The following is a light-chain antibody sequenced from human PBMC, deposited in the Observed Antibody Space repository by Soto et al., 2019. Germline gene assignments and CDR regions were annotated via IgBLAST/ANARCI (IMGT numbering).Light chain of an antibody. Sequence: QSVLTQPASVSGSLGQSITISCTGSNRDIGAYNLVSWYQQYPDTAPKLIIYEVRNRPSGVSYRFTGSRSGNTASLTISALQADDESTFYCSSYTTTSTLLFSGGTKLTVL. V-gene: IGLV2-14*01. CDR2: EVR. J-gene: IGLJ3*02. CDR3: SSYTTTSTLL. CDR1: NRDIGAYNL.